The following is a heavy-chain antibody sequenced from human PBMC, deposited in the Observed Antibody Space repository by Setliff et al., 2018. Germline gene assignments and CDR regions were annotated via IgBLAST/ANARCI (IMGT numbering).Heavy chain of an antibody. CDR3: ARSGRGYYDSSGQFDY. CDR1: GGSISSYY. D-gene: IGHD3-22*01. CDR2: IYTSGST. J-gene: IGHJ4*02. V-gene: IGHV4-4*07. Sequence: PSETLSLTCTVSGGSISSYYWGWIRQPAGKGLEWIGRIYTSGSTNYNPSLKSRVTMSVDTSKNQFSLKLSSVTAADTAVYYCARSGRGYYDSSGQFDYWGQGTLVTVSS.